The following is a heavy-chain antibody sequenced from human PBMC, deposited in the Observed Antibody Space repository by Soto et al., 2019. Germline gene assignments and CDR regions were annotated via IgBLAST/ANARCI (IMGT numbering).Heavy chain of an antibody. CDR2: ISSSSSYI. Sequence: GGSLRLSCAASGFTFSSYSMNWVRQAPGKGLEWVSSISSSSSYIYYADSVKGRFTISRDNAKNSLYLQMNSLRAEDTAVYYCARDFDYYDSSDGAFDIWGQGTMVPV. D-gene: IGHD3-22*01. J-gene: IGHJ3*02. CDR3: ARDFDYYDSSDGAFDI. V-gene: IGHV3-21*01. CDR1: GFTFSSYS.